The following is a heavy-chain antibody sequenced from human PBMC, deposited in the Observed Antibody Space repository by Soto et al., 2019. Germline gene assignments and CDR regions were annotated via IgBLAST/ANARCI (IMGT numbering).Heavy chain of an antibody. V-gene: IGHV1-69*06. CDR1: GGTFSSYA. CDR2: MNPNFGTT. CDR3: ARGWTRPRRRDKMVFDY. J-gene: IGHJ4*02. D-gene: IGHD2-8*01. Sequence: SVKVSCKDSGGTFSSYAINWVRQAPGQALEWMGGMNPNFGTTNYAQKFQGRVTITANNSTSTAYMELSSLRSEDTAVYYCARGWTRPRRRDKMVFDYWGQGTLVTVSS.